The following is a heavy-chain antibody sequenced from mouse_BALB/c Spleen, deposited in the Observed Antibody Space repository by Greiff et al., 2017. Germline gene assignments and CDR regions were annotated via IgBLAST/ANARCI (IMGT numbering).Heavy chain of an antibody. D-gene: IGHD2-1*01. CDR3: ARERAYGNYAMDY. V-gene: IGHV5-6-5*01. CDR1: GFTFSSYA. CDR2: ISSGGST. Sequence: EVMLVESGGGLVKPGGSLKLSCAASGFTFSSYAMSWVRQTPEKRLEWVASISSGGSTYYPDSVKGRFTISRDNARNILYLQMSSLRSEDTAMYYCARERAYGNYAMDYWGQGTSVTVSS. J-gene: IGHJ4*01.